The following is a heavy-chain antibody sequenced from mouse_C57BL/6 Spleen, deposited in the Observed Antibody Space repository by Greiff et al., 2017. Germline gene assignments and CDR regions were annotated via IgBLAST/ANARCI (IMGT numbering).Heavy chain of an antibody. V-gene: IGHV1-4*01. Sequence: QVQLQQSGAELARPGASVKMSCKASGYTFTSYTMHWVQQRPGQGLEWIGYINPSSGYTKYNQKFKDKATLTADKSSSTAYMQLSSLTSEDSAVYYCARLYDYYFDYWGQGTTLTVSS. CDR1: GYTFTSYT. CDR3: ARLYDYYFDY. J-gene: IGHJ2*01. D-gene: IGHD2-4*01. CDR2: INPSSGYT.